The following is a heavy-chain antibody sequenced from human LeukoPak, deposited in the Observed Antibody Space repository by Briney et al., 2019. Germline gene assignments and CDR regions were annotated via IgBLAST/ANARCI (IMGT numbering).Heavy chain of an antibody. CDR1: GGSFSGYY. Sequence: PSETLSLTCAVYGGSFSGYYWSWIRQPAGKGLEWIGRIYTSGSTNYNPSLKSRVTMSVDTSKNQFSLKLSSVTAADTAVYYCARVTPVGGAYFDYWGQGTLVTVSS. CDR3: ARVTPVGGAYFDY. J-gene: IGHJ4*02. D-gene: IGHD3-3*01. V-gene: IGHV4-59*10. CDR2: IYTSGST.